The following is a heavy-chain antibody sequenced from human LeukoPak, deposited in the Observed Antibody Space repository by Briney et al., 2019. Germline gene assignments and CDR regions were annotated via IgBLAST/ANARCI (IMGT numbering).Heavy chain of an antibody. V-gene: IGHV1-18*01. Sequence: ASVKVSCKASGYIFASYRISWVRQAPGQGLEWMGWISRYNGDTNYAQKLQGRVTMTTDTSTSTAYMELRSLRSDDTAVYYCARFQDSDKLRYYYQYGMDVWGQGTTVTVSS. CDR3: ARFQDSDKLRYYYQYGMDV. CDR2: ISRYNGDT. CDR1: GYIFASYR. D-gene: IGHD1-26*01. J-gene: IGHJ6*02.